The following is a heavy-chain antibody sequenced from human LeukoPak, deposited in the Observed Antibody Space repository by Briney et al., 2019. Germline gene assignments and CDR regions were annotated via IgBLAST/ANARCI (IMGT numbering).Heavy chain of an antibody. J-gene: IGHJ6*02. CDR2: IIPIFGTA. V-gene: IGHV1-69*13. CDR1: GGTFSSYA. CDR3: ATLNIVVVPAASNYYYYGMDV. Sequence: GASVKVSCKASGGTFSSYAISWVRQAPGQGLEWMGGIIPIFGTANYAQKFQGRVTITADESTSTAYMELSSLRSEDTAVYYCATLNIVVVPAASNYYYYGMDVWGQGTTVTVSS. D-gene: IGHD2-2*01.